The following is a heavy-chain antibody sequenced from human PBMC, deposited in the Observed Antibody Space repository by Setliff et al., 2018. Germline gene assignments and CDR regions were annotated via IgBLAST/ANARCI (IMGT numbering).Heavy chain of an antibody. CDR2: IIPMFGT. V-gene: IGHV1-69*13. Sequence: ASVKVSCKAPGGTFSSYVISWVREAPGQGLEWMGGIIPMFGTNYAQKFQGRVAITADESTSTAYMELSSLGSEDTAVYYCAGGQPLVRKYYYYMDVWGKGTTVTVSS. CDR3: AGGQPLVRKYYYYMDV. J-gene: IGHJ6*03. D-gene: IGHD3-10*01. CDR1: GGTFSSYV.